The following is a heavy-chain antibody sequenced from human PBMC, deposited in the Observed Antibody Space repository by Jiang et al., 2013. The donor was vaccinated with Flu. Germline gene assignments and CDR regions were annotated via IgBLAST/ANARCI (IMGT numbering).Heavy chain of an antibody. D-gene: IGHD3-3*01. Sequence: GLVWVSRINSDGSSTSYADSVKGRFTISRDNAKNTLYLQMNSLRAEDTAVYYCARARIRFLEWFQDYYYYGMDVWGQGPRSPSP. J-gene: IGHJ6*02. CDR3: ARARIRFLEWFQDYYYYGMDV. CDR2: INSDGSST. V-gene: IGHV3-74*01.